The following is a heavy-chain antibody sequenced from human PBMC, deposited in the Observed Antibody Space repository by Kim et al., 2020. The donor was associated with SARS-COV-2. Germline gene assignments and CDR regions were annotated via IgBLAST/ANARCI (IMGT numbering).Heavy chain of an antibody. J-gene: IGHJ5*02. D-gene: IGHD6-19*01. V-gene: IGHV4-4*02. CDR3: ARDEGVVAGTRYTKYYNWFDP. Sequence: SETLSLTCAVSGGSISSSNWWSWVRQPPGKGLEWIGEIYHSGSTNYNPSLKSRVTISVDKSKNQFSLKLSSVTAADTAVYYCARDEGVVAGTRYTKYYNWFDPWGQGTLVTVSS. CDR1: GGSISSSNW. CDR2: IYHSGST.